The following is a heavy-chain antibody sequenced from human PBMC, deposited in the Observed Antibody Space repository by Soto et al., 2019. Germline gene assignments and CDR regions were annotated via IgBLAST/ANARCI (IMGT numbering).Heavy chain of an antibody. D-gene: IGHD2-21*01. CDR1: GGIFSSNT. CDR2: IIPLFGTA. V-gene: IGHV1-69*06. Sequence: QVYLVQSGAEVKKPGSSVKISCKASGGIFSSNTINWVRQAAGQGLEWMGGIIPLFGTANYAEKFQGRVTITAEKATKKGYMELTGLRSEDTAVYYCASKAAFGGECYAVGSWGQGTLVTVSS. CDR3: ASKAAFGGECYAVGS. J-gene: IGHJ5*02.